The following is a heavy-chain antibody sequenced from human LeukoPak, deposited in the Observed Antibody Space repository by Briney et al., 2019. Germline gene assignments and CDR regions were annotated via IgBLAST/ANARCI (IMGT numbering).Heavy chain of an antibody. J-gene: IGHJ6*03. Sequence: GGSLRLSCAASGFTFSSYSMNWVRQAPGKGLEWVSYISSSSSTIYYADSVKGRFTISRDNAKNSLYLQMNSLRAEDTAVYYCARDGYSGYDYVFYYYYYMDVWGKGTTVTVSS. D-gene: IGHD5-12*01. CDR3: ARDGYSGYDYVFYYYYYMDV. CDR2: ISSSSSTI. CDR1: GFTFSSYS. V-gene: IGHV3-48*01.